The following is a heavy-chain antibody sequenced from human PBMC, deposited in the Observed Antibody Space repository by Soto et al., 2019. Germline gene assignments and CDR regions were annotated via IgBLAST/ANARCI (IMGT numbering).Heavy chain of an antibody. Sequence: EVQLLESGGGLVQPGGSLRLSCAASGFTFSSYAMSWVRQAPGKGLEWVSAIGVSGDTTYYADSVKGRFTISRDNSKNTTNLKMSGLRAEETAVYYCAKVRRFWDSRSLYWGQGTLVTVSS. CDR2: IGVSGDTT. J-gene: IGHJ4*02. CDR3: AKVRRFWDSRSLY. CDR1: GFTFSSYA. D-gene: IGHD3-10*01. V-gene: IGHV3-23*01.